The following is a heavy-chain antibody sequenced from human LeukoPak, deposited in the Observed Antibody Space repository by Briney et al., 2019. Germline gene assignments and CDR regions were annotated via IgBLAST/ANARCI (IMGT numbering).Heavy chain of an antibody. CDR3: ARERSYSWGSGSYWFDP. Sequence: GASVKVSCKVSGYTLTELSMHWVRQAPGKGLEWMGGFDPEDGETIYAQKFQGRVTMTTDTSTSTAYMELRSLRSDDTAVYYCARERSYSWGSGSYWFDPWGQGTLVTVSS. J-gene: IGHJ5*02. V-gene: IGHV1-24*01. CDR1: GYTLTELS. CDR2: FDPEDGET. D-gene: IGHD3-10*01.